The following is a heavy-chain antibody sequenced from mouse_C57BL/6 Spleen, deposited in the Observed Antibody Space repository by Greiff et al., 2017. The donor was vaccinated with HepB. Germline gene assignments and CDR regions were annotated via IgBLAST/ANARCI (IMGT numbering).Heavy chain of an antibody. CDR1: GFNIKDYY. D-gene: IGHD2-4*01. CDR3: ARGDDYGDGVFDY. Sequence: DVKLVESGAELVKPGASVKLSCTASGFNIKDYYMHWVKQRTEQGLEWIGRIDPEDGETKYAPKFQGKATITADTSSNTAYLQLSSLTSEDTAVYYCARGDDYGDGVFDYWGQGTTLTVSS. CDR2: IDPEDGET. V-gene: IGHV14-2*01. J-gene: IGHJ2*01.